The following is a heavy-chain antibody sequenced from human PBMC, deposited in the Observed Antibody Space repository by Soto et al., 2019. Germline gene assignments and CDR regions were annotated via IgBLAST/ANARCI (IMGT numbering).Heavy chain of an antibody. Sequence: EVQLLESGGGLVQPGGSLRLSCAASGFTFSVYAMSWVRQAPGKGLECVSGISGSGGSTSYADSVKGRFTISRDNSKNTLSLPMTSLSAEDTAVYYCAKALDGGHDYWGPGTGVAVSS. CDR2: ISGSGGST. J-gene: IGHJ4*02. D-gene: IGHD3-10*01. CDR3: AKALDGGHDY. CDR1: GFTFSVYA. V-gene: IGHV3-23*01.